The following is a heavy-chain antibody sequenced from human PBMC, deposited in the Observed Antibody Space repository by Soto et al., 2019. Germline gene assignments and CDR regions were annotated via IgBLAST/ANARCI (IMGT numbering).Heavy chain of an antibody. J-gene: IGHJ4*02. CDR1: YGSISTTHVF. CDR3: ARISGRHLDY. CDR2: VDYSGTA. D-gene: IGHD3-3*01. Sequence: PXETLSLTFTVSYGSISTTHVFWAWVRQSPGKVLEWIGNVDYSGTAYFNPSLGSRVTFPVDTSKNQFSLTLYSVTAADTAVYYSARISGRHLDYWGQGTRVTVSS. V-gene: IGHV4-39*01.